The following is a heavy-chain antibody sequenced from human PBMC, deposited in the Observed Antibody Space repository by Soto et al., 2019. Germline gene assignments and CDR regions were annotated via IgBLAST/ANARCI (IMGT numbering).Heavy chain of an antibody. D-gene: IGHD3-10*01. J-gene: IGHJ4*02. V-gene: IGHV4-34*01. CDR1: GGSFSGYY. Sequence: SETLSLTCAVYGGSFSGYYWSWIRQPPGKGLEWIGEINHSGSTNYNPSLKSRVTISVDTSKNQFSLKLSSVTAADTAVYYCARGRYYGSGSYYNVRNFDYWGQGTLVTVSS. CDR3: ARGRYYGSGSYYNVRNFDY. CDR2: INHSGST.